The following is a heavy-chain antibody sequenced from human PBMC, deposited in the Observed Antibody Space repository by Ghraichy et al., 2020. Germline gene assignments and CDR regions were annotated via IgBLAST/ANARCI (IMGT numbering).Heavy chain of an antibody. J-gene: IGHJ6*02. CDR2: IDWDDDK. CDR3: ARIRRAVAGGYYYYYGMDV. CDR1: GFSLSTSGMC. V-gene: IGHV2-70*11. Sequence: SGPTLVKPTQTLTLTCTFSGFSLSTSGMCVSWIRQPPGKALEWLARIDWDDDKYYSTSLKTRLTISKDTSKNQVVLTMTNMDPVDTATYYCARIRRAVAGGYYYYYGMDVWGQGTTVTVSS. D-gene: IGHD6-19*01.